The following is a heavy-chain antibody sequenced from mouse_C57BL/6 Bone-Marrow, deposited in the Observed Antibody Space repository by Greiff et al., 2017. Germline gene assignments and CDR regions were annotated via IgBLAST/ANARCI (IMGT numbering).Heavy chain of an antibody. D-gene: IGHD1-1*01. Sequence: QVQLQQPGAELVRPGTSVKLSCKASGYTFTSYWMHWVKQRPGQGLEWIGVIDPSDSYTNYNQKFKGKATLTVDTSSSTAYMQLSSLTSEDSAVYYCARWDYGSSQYYFDYWGQGTTLTVSS. J-gene: IGHJ2*01. CDR2: IDPSDSYT. CDR3: ARWDYGSSQYYFDY. CDR1: GYTFTSYW. V-gene: IGHV1-59*01.